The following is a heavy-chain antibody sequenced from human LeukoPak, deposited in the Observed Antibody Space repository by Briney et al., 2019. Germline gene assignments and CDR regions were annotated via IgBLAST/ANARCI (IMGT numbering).Heavy chain of an antibody. D-gene: IGHD3-10*01. CDR3: AGSYYYGSGSYLDY. CDR2: IWYDGSNK. J-gene: IGHJ4*02. Sequence: PGRSLRLSCAASGFTFSSYGMHWVRQAPGKGLEWVAVIWYDGSNKYYADSVKGRFTISRDNSKNTLYLQMNSLRAEDTAVYYCAGSYYYGSGSYLDYWGQGTLVTVSS. CDR1: GFTFSSYG. V-gene: IGHV3-33*01.